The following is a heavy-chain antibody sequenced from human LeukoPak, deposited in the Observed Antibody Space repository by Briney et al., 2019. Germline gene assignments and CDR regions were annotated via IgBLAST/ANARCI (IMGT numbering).Heavy chain of an antibody. V-gene: IGHV1-46*01. CDR3: ARDDGQDYYYYGMDV. D-gene: IGHD5-24*01. CDR2: INLSAGTT. Sequence: GASVKVSCKASGYTFTNHYIHWVRLAPGQGLEWMGIINLSAGTTRNAQNFQGRVTVTRDMSTSTVYMELSSLRSGDTAVYYCARDDGQDYYYYGMDVWGQGTTVTVSS. J-gene: IGHJ6*02. CDR1: GYTFTNHY.